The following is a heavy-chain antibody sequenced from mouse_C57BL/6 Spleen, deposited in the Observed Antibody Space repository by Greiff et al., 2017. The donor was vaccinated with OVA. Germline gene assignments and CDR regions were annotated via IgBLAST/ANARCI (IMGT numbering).Heavy chain of an antibody. Sequence: EVKLVESGGGLVKPGGSLKLSCAASGFTFSSYAMSWVRQTPDKRLEWVATISDGGSYTYYPDNVKGRFTISRDNAKNNLYLQMSHLKSEDTAMYDCARKTAQAAAWFAYWGQGTLVTVSA. J-gene: IGHJ3*01. CDR1: GFTFSSYA. V-gene: IGHV5-4*03. CDR2: ISDGGSYT. CDR3: ARKTAQAAAWFAY. D-gene: IGHD3-2*02.